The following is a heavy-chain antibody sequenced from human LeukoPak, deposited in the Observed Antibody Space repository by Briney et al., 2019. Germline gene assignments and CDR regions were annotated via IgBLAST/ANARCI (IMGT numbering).Heavy chain of an antibody. Sequence: GGSLRLSCAASGFTFSSYGMHWVRQAPGKGLEWVAVIWYDGSNKYYADSVKGRFTISRDNSKNTLYLQMNSLRAEDTAVYYCARGPIMIFGVVFYYFDYWGQGTLVTVSS. J-gene: IGHJ4*02. V-gene: IGHV3-33*01. CDR3: ARGPIMIFGVVFYYFDY. CDR1: GFTFSSYG. CDR2: IWYDGSNK. D-gene: IGHD3-3*01.